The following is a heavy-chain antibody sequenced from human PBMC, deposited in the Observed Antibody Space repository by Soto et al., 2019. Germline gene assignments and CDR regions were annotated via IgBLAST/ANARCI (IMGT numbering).Heavy chain of an antibody. J-gene: IGHJ4*02. CDR2: INPNSGGT. CDR3: ARGRVEMATLPDY. Sequence: QVQLVQSGAEVKKPGASVKVSCKASGYTFTGYYMHWVRQAPGQWLEWMGWINPNSGGTNYAQKFQGRVTITADESTSTAYMKLSSLRSEDTAVYYCARGRVEMATLPDYWGQGTLVTVSS. V-gene: IGHV1-2*02. CDR1: GYTFTGYY. D-gene: IGHD5-12*01.